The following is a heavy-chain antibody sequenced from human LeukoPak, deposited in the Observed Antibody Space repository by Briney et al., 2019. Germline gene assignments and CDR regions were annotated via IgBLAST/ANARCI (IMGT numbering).Heavy chain of an antibody. CDR2: ISYDGSNK. D-gene: IGHD1-14*01. Sequence: GGSLRLSCAASGFTFSSYAMHWVRQAPGKGLEWVAVISYDGSNKYYADSVKGRFTISRDNSKNTLYLQMNSLRAEDTAVYYCAAEGLDAFDIWGQGTMVTVPS. J-gene: IGHJ3*02. CDR3: AAEGLDAFDI. CDR1: GFTFSSYA. V-gene: IGHV3-30-3*01.